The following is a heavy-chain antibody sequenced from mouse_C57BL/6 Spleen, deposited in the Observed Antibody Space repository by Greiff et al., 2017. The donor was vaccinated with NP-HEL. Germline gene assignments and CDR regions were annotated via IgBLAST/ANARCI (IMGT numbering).Heavy chain of an antibody. CDR2: INPNNGGT. J-gene: IGHJ2*01. CDR3: ASRGGYDDGFDY. V-gene: IGHV1-26*01. Sequence: EVQLQQSGPELVKPGASVKISCKASGYTFTDYYINWVKQSHGKSLEWIGDINPNNGGTSYNQKFKGKATLTVDKSSSTAYMELRSLTSEDSAVYYCASRGGYDDGFDYWGQGTTLTVSS. CDR1: GYTFTDYY. D-gene: IGHD2-2*01.